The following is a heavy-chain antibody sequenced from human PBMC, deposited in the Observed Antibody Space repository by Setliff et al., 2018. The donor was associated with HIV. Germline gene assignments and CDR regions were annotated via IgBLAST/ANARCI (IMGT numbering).Heavy chain of an antibody. CDR1: GYRFASYW. CDR2: MYSGDSDT. V-gene: IGHV5-51*01. Sequence: PGESLKISCQGSGYRFASYWIGWVRQMPGKGLEWMATMYSGDSDTTYSPSFQGQVTLSADKSISTAYLRLSSLAVSDTAIYYCARLGDFGDFGQYWGQGTLVTVSS. D-gene: IGHD4-17*01. CDR3: ARLGDFGDFGQY. J-gene: IGHJ4*02.